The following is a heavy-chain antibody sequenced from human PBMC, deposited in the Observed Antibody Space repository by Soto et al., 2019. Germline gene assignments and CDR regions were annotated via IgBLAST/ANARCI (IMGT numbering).Heavy chain of an antibody. V-gene: IGHV3-23*01. J-gene: IGHJ6*03. CDR1: GFTFSSYA. Sequence: GGSLRLSCAASGFTFSSYAMSWVRQAPGKGLEWVSAISGSGGSTYYADSVKGRFTISRDNSKNTLYLQMNSLRAEDTAVYYCAKDPVVPAAMGEAGPDYYYYYMDVWGKGTTVTVSS. D-gene: IGHD2-2*01. CDR2: ISGSGGST. CDR3: AKDPVVPAAMGEAGPDYYYYYMDV.